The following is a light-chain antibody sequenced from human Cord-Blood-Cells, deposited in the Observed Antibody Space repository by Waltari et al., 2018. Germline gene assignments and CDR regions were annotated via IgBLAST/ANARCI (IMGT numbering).Light chain of an antibody. CDR3: QQRSNWPIFT. Sequence: EIVLTQSPATLSLSPGERVTLSCRASQSVSSYLACYQQKPGQAPRLPIYDASNRATGIPARFSGSGSGTDCTLTISSLGPEDFAVYYCQQRSNWPIFTFGPGTKVDIK. CDR1: QSVSSY. CDR2: DAS. J-gene: IGKJ3*01. V-gene: IGKV3-11*01.